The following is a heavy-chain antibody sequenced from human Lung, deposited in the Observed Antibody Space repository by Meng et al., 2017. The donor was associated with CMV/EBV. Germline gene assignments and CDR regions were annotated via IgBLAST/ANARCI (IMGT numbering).Heavy chain of an antibody. CDR2: IHNSGST. J-gene: IGHJ4*02. Sequence: ASTSSGDYFWPLIRQPPGKGLEWIGFIHNSGSTYYNPSLNTRVTISLDTSKNQFSLNLSSVTAADTAVYYCARDPKRFSYGHNFDYWGKGTLVTVSS. V-gene: IGHV4-30-4*01. CDR3: ARDPKRFSYGHNFDY. D-gene: IGHD5-18*01. CDR1: ASTSSGDYF.